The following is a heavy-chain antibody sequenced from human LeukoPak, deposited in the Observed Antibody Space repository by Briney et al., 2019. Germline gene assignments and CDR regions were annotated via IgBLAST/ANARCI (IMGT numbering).Heavy chain of an antibody. CDR2: IGTAGDT. CDR3: AKDPTHYRVWDYYETIGLSY. D-gene: IGHD3-22*01. Sequence: AGGSLRLSCAASGFTFSSYDMHWVRQATGKGLEWVSAIGTAGDTYYPGSVKGRFTISRENAKNSLYLQMNSLRAEDTAVYYCAKDPTHYRVWDYYETIGLSYWGQGTLVTVSS. V-gene: IGHV3-13*01. J-gene: IGHJ4*02. CDR1: GFTFSSYD.